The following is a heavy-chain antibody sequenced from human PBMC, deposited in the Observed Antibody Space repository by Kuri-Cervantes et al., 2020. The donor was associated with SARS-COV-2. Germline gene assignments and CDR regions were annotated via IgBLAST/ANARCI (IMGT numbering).Heavy chain of an antibody. J-gene: IGHJ4*02. D-gene: IGHD7-27*01. Sequence: GESLKISCAVSGFTFTSHAMHWVRQAPGKGLEWVALISYDGSNKFHADSVKGRFTISRDNSKNTLYLQMNSLRAEDTAVYYCAGTNWGKTYFDYWGQGTLVTVSS. CDR3: AGTNWGKTYFDY. CDR1: GFTFTSHA. CDR2: ISYDGSNK. V-gene: IGHV3-30*03.